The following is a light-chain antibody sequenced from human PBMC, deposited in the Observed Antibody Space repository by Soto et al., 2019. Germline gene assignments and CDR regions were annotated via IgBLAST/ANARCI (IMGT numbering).Light chain of an antibody. CDR2: ATS. CDR3: QTYNSAPFT. Sequence: DVQMTQSPSSLSASVGDRVTITCRASQGIAPYLAWFQQKPGKVPKLLLYATSTLQSGVPSRFSGSGSGTDFTLTISSLQPEDVATYYSQTYNSAPFTFGGGTKWEIK. J-gene: IGKJ4*01. V-gene: IGKV1-27*01. CDR1: QGIAPY.